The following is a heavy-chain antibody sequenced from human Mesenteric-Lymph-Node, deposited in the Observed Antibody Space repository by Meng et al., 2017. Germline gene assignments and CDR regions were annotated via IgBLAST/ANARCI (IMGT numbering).Heavy chain of an antibody. J-gene: IGHJ4*02. Sequence: GGSLRLSCAASGFSFSSYAMTWVRQAPGNGIEWVSTISTGGENTHYTNSVKGRFTISRDNAKNSLYLQMDSLRAEDTAVHYCVRGRSGLYLDYWGQGTLVTVSS. CDR3: VRGRSGLYLDY. V-gene: IGHV3-23*01. CDR1: GFSFSSYA. CDR2: ISTGGENT.